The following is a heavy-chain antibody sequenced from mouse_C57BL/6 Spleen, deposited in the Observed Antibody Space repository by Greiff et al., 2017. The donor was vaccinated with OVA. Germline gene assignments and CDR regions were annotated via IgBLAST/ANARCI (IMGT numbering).Heavy chain of an antibody. Sequence: VQLQQSGAELVRPGASVKLSCTASGFNIKDDYMHWVKQRPEQGLEWIGWIDPENGDTEYASKFQGKANITADTSANTAYLQLSSLTSEDTAVYDCTTGSNRDAMDYWGQGTSVTVSS. CDR1: GFNIKDDY. J-gene: IGHJ4*01. CDR2: IDPENGDT. V-gene: IGHV14-4*01. D-gene: IGHD2-5*01. CDR3: TTGSNRDAMDY.